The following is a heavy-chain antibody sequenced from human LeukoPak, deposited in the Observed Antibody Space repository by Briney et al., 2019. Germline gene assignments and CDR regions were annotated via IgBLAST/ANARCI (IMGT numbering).Heavy chain of an antibody. CDR3: ARPRFTVTNDAFDI. J-gene: IGHJ3*02. V-gene: IGHV5-51*01. CDR1: GYNFTSYW. CDR2: IYPGDSDT. D-gene: IGHD4-17*01. Sequence: GESLKISCKGSGYNFTSYWIAWVRQLPGKGLEWMGLIYPGDSDTKYSPSFQGRVTISADKSITTAYLQWSSLKASDTAIYFCARPRFTVTNDAFDIWGQGTMVTVSS.